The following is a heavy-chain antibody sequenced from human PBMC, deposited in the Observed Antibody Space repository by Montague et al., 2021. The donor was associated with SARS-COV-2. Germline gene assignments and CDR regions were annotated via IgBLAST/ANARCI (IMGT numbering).Heavy chain of an antibody. CDR1: GFSLTTDGVC. J-gene: IGHJ5*02. D-gene: IGHD3-10*01. CDR2: IDWDDDK. Sequence: PALVKPTQTLTLTCTFSGFSLTTDGVCVSWVRQPPGKALEWLARIDWDDDKYYSTSLKTRLTISKDTSKNQVVLRMTNMDPADTATYYCARNGVEPRGSGRYYSGNWLDPWGQGTLVTVSS. V-gene: IGHV2-70*11. CDR3: ARNGVEPRGSGRYYSGNWLDP.